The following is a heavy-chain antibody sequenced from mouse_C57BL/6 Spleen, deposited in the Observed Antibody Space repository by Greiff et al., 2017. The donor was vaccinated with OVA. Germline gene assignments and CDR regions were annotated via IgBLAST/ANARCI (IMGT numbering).Heavy chain of an antibody. CDR2: IYPRDGST. D-gene: IGHD4-1*01. V-gene: IGHV1-85*01. Sequence: QVQLKESGPELVKPGASVKLSCKASGYTFTSYDINWVKQRPGQGLEWIGWIYPRDGSTKYTEKFKGKATLTVDTSSSTAYMELHSLTSEDSAVYFCAREANWDVGGYCDVWGTGTTVTVSS. CDR1: GYTFTSYD. CDR3: AREANWDVGGYCDV. J-gene: IGHJ1*03.